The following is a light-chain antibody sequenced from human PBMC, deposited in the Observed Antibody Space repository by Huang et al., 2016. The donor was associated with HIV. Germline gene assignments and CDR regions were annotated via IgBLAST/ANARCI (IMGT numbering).Light chain of an antibody. CDR2: DAY. Sequence: EIVLTQSPATLSLSPGERATLSCRASQSVSSYLAWYQQKPGKAPRLLIYDAYNRATGIPARVSGSGSGTDFTLTISSLEPEDFAVYYCQQRSNWPPAFGQGTRLEIK. V-gene: IGKV3-11*01. CDR3: QQRSNWPPA. CDR1: QSVSSY. J-gene: IGKJ5*01.